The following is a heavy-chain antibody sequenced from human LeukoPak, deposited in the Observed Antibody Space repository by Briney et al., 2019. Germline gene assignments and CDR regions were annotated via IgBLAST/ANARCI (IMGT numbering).Heavy chain of an antibody. Sequence: SQTLSLTCAISGDSVSSSTATWNWIRQSPSRSLEWLGTTYFRSKWYHDYAVSVKSRITINPDTSKNQFSLQLSSVTPEDTAVYYCARGWYYYFDYWGQGSLVTVSS. V-gene: IGHV6-1*01. CDR1: GDSVSSSTAT. D-gene: IGHD3-16*01. J-gene: IGHJ4*02. CDR3: ARGWYYYFDY. CDR2: TYFRSKWYH.